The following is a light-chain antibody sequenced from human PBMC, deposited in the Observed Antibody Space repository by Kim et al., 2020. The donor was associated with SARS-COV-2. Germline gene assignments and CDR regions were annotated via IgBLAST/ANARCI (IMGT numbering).Light chain of an antibody. CDR3: QQYNNWPPWT. J-gene: IGKJ1*01. Sequence: SPVERATLSCRASQSVSSNFAWYQQKPGQAPRLLIYGASTRATGFPARFSGSGSGTEFTLTISSLQSEDFAVYYCQQYNNWPPWTFGQGTKVDIK. CDR2: GAS. CDR1: QSVSSN. V-gene: IGKV3-15*01.